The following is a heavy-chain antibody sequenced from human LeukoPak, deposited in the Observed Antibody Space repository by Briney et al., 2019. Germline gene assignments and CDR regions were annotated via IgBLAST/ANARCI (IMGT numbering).Heavy chain of an antibody. CDR2: ISDRGANT. J-gene: IGHJ4*02. D-gene: IGHD3-10*01. Sequence: GGSLRLSCVASGFTLNNYAMSWVRQAPGKGLEWVSVISDRGANTFYADSVKGRATISKDFSKNTLFLQMTSLRAEDTAVYYCAKRGGSGTYYSALDYWGQGTLVTVSS. CDR1: GFTLNNYA. V-gene: IGHV3-23*01. CDR3: AKRGGSGTYYSALDY.